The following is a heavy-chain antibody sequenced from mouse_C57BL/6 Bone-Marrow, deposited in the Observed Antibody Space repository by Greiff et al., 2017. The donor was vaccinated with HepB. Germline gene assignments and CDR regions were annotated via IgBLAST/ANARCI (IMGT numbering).Heavy chain of an antibody. CDR3: ARSYYSLYYFDY. CDR1: GYTFTSYW. V-gene: IGHV1-55*01. Sequence: VQLQQPGAELVKPGASVKMSCKASGYTFTSYWITWVKQRPGQGLEWIGDIYPGSGSTNYNEKFKSKATLTVDTSSSTAYMQLSSLTSEDSAVYYCARSYYSLYYFDYWGQGTTLTFSS. D-gene: IGHD2-12*01. CDR2: IYPGSGST. J-gene: IGHJ2*01.